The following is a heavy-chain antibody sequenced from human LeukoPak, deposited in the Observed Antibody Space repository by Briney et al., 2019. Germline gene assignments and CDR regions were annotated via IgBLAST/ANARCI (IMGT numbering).Heavy chain of an antibody. CDR2: IYDSGTT. V-gene: IGHV4-59*01. Sequence: PSETLSLTCTVTGGSMTSYYWSWIRQPPGKGLEWIGYIYDSGTTNYNPSLKSRVTISIDTSKNHFSLKLSPVTAADTAVYYCAREPMGSTLFYYGLDVWGQGTTVTVSS. CDR3: AREPMGSTLFYYGLDV. J-gene: IGHJ6*02. D-gene: IGHD3-10*01. CDR1: GGSMTSYY.